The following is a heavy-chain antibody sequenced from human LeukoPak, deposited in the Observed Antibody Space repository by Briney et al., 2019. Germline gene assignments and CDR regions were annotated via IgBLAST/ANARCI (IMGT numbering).Heavy chain of an antibody. CDR3: ARDFNGYSGYFDY. V-gene: IGHV3-21*01. Sequence: GGSLRLSCAASGFTFSSYSMNWVRQAPGKGLEWVSSISSSSSYIYYADSVKGRFTISRDNAKNSLYLQMNSLRAEDTAVYYCARDFNGYSGYFDYWGQGTLVTVSS. CDR1: GFTFSSYS. CDR2: ISSSSSYI. J-gene: IGHJ4*02. D-gene: IGHD3-22*01.